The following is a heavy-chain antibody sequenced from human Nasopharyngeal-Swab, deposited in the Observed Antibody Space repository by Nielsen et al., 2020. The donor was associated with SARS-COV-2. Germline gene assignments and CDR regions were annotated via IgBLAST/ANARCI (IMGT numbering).Heavy chain of an antibody. Sequence: GGSLRLSCAASGFTFSSYWMSWVRKAQGKGLEWVAHIKQSGSGQYYVDSVKGRFTISRDNAKNSLSLQMNSLRAEDTAVYYCARYCSTTSCPRGFDYWGQGTLVTVSS. D-gene: IGHD2-2*01. V-gene: IGHV3-7*01. CDR1: GFTFSSYW. CDR3: ARYCSTTSCPRGFDY. CDR2: IKQSGSGQ. J-gene: IGHJ4*02.